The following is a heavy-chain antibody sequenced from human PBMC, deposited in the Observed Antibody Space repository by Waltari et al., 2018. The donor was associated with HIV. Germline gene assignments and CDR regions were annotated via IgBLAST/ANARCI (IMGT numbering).Heavy chain of an antibody. Sequence: EVQLVESGGGLVKPGGSLRLSCAASGFTFSNAWMSWVSQAPGKGLEWVGRIKSKTDGGTTDYAAPVKGRFTISRDDSKNTLYLQMNSLKTEDTAVYYCTTPLVAATPEGFDPWGQGTLVTVSS. V-gene: IGHV3-15*01. D-gene: IGHD2-15*01. CDR1: GFTFSNAW. CDR2: IKSKTDGGTT. CDR3: TTPLVAATPEGFDP. J-gene: IGHJ5*02.